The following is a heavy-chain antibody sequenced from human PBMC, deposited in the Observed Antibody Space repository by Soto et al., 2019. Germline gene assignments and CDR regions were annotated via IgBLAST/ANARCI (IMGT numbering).Heavy chain of an antibody. CDR1: GYNFINYG. D-gene: IGHD3-10*01. V-gene: IGHV1-18*01. CDR2: IRVHKGNT. J-gene: IGHJ4*02. CDR3: VRDLDGSGSYYTDY. Sequence: QVHLVQSGVEVKKPGASVKVSCKASGYNFINYGITWVRQAPGQGLEWMGWIRVHKGNTNYAQKFQGRVTMSTVTSTSTAYMELRSLRPDDTAVYYCVRDLDGSGSYYTDYWGPGTLVIVSS.